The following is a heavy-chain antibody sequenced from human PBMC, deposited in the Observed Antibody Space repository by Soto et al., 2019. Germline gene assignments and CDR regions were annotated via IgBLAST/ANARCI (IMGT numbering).Heavy chain of an antibody. CDR1: GLSFISYT. J-gene: IGHJ6*02. V-gene: IGHV3-21*01. CDR3: ATSTLGAYYYGMDV. Sequence: GGSLRLSCAASGLSFISYTMNWVRQAPGKGLEWVSSISSSGTYIYYADSVKGRFTISRDNAKNSLYLQMNSLRAEDTALYYCATSTLGAYYYGMDVWGQGTTVTVSS. CDR2: ISSSGTYI.